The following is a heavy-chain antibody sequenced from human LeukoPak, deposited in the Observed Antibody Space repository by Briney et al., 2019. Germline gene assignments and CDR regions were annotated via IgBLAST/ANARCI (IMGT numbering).Heavy chain of an antibody. Sequence: QPGRPLRLSCAASRFTFDDYAMHWVRQAPGKGLEWVSLISGDGGTTYYADSVKGRFTISRDNSRNSLYLQMNSLRTEDTALYYCAKGGHYDSRYAIDSWGRGTLVTVSS. CDR2: ISGDGGTT. CDR3: AKGGHYDSRYAIDS. J-gene: IGHJ4*02. D-gene: IGHD3-22*01. V-gene: IGHV3-43*02. CDR1: RFTFDDYA.